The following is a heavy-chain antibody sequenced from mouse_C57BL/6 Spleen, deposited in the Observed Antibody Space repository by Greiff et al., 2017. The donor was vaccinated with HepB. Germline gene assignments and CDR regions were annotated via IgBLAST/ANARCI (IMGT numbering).Heavy chain of an antibody. D-gene: IGHD2-4*01. CDR3: TEGGGDYDGGYFDV. V-gene: IGHV6-6*01. J-gene: IGHJ1*03. CDR2: IRNKANNHAT. Sequence: EVKLVESGGGLVQPGGSMKLSCAASGFTFSDAWMDWVRQSPEKGLEWVAEIRNKANNHATYYAESVKGRFTISRDDSKSSVYLQMNSLRAEDTGIYYCTEGGGDYDGGYFDVWGTGTTVTVSS. CDR1: GFTFSDAW.